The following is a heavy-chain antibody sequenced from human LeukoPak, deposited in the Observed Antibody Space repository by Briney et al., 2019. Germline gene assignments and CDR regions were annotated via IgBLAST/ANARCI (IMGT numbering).Heavy chain of an antibody. CDR1: GGYISSYY. D-gene: IGHD3-22*01. J-gene: IGHJ5*02. CDR2: IYYSGST. Sequence: SETLSLTCTVSGGYISSYYWRSIRQPPGKGLEWIGYIYYSGSTNYHPSLKSRVTISVDTSKNQFSLKLSSVTAADTAVYYCARALYYYDSSGHPWFDPWGQGTLVTVSS. V-gene: IGHV4-59*01. CDR3: ARALYYYDSSGHPWFDP.